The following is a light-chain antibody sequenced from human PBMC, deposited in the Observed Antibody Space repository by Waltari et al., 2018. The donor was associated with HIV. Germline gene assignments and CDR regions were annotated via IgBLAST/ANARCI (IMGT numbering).Light chain of an antibody. CDR3: QQYGSYPWT. CDR1: QSVTNS. V-gene: IGKV1-5*03. Sequence: DIQMTQSPPSLFASLGDRVTITCRASQSVTNSLAWYQQKLGSSPKLTVYSASTLVTGVASTFSASDSGTHFTLTITDLQPDDVATYFCQQYGSYPWTFGQGT. CDR2: SAS. J-gene: IGKJ1*01.